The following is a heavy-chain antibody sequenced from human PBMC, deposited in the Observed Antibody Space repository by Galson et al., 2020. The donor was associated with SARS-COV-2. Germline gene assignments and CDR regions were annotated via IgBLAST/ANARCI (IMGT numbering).Heavy chain of an antibody. V-gene: IGHV3-30*18. D-gene: IGHD2-21*02. CDR3: AKDLITYSYCGGDCYSPYFDY. CDR2: ISYDGSNK. Sequence: TGGSLRLSCAASGFTFSSYGMHWVCQAPGKGLEWVAVISYDGSNKYYADSVKGRFTISRDNSKNTLYLQMNSLRAEDTAVYYCAKDLITYSYCGGDCYSPYFDYWGQGTLVTVSS. CDR1: GFTFSSYG. J-gene: IGHJ4*02.